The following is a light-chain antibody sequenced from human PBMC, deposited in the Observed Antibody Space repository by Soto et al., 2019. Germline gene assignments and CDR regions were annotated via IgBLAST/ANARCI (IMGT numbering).Light chain of an antibody. CDR3: CSFADFTYV. J-gene: IGLJ1*01. Sequence: QSALTQPASVSGSPGQSITISCTGTSSDIGSYDLVSWYQQHPGTAPKLIIYEVTKRPSGVSTRFSGSKSGNTASLTISGLQAVDEADYYCCSFADFTYVFGTGTKVTV. V-gene: IGLV2-23*02. CDR1: SSDIGSYDL. CDR2: EVT.